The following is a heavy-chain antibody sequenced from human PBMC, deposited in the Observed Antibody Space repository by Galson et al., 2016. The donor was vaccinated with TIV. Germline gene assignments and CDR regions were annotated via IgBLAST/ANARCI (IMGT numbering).Heavy chain of an antibody. CDR2: IIPILGMT. J-gene: IGHJ5*02. D-gene: IGHD2/OR15-2a*01. CDR3: ATNIDNNACNNWFDP. V-gene: IGHV1-69*04. CDR1: GGTFTNYA. Sequence: SVKVSCKASGGTFTNYAFSWVRQAPGQGLEWMGRIIPILGMTNYAQKFQGRVTISADTSTSTAYMEVRILRSEDTAMYYGATNIDNNACNNWFDPWGQGTLVTVSS.